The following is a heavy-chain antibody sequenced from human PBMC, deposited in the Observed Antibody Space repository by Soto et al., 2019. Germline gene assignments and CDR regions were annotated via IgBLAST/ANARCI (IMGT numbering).Heavy chain of an antibody. V-gene: IGHV3-23*01. Sequence: EVQLLESGGGWVQPGGSLRPSCAASGFTFSSYAMSWVRQAPGKGLEWVSAIRGGGGSTYYANAGKGRFTISRDNSRNTLYLQMHSLRAEDLAVLYCAKHPSVVAAAGTTPRWFDYWGRGTLVPVSS. D-gene: IGHD6-13*01. J-gene: IGHJ4*02. CDR3: AKHPSVVAAAGTTPRWFDY. CDR1: GFTFSSYA. CDR2: IRGGGGST.